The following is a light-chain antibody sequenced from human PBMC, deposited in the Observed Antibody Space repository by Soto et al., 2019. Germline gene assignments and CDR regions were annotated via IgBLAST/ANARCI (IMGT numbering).Light chain of an antibody. J-gene: IGKJ5*01. CDR3: QQYNNWPFS. V-gene: IGKV3-15*01. CDR1: QGVTTN. CDR2: DVS. Sequence: EIVMTQSPATLSVSPGESATLSCRAGQGVTTNFAWYQQTYGQSPRLLIYDVSIRDTGVPARFSGSGSETDFTLTISGLQSEDSSVYFCQQYNNWPFSFGQGTRLEIK.